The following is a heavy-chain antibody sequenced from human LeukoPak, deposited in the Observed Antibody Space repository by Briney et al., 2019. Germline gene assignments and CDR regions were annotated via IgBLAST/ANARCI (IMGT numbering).Heavy chain of an antibody. Sequence: GGSLRLSCAASGFTFSSYSMNWVRQAPGKGLEWVSSISSSSSYIYYADSVKGRFTISRDNAKNSLYLQMNSLRAEDTAVYYCAGVQLEPRGRYYFDYWGQGTLVTVSS. CDR1: GFTFSSYS. V-gene: IGHV3-21*01. CDR3: AGVQLEPRGRYYFDY. J-gene: IGHJ4*02. D-gene: IGHD1-1*01. CDR2: ISSSSSYI.